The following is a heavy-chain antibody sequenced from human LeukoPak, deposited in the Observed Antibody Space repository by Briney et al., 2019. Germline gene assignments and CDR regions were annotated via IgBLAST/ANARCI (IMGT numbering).Heavy chain of an antibody. CDR3: ASVPGETKKRAIDY. Sequence: GGSLRLSCAASGFSISNYGINWVRQAPGKGPEWVSGVSSGSTYIYYADSVKGRFTISRDNAKNSADLEMNSLRAEDTAVYYCASVPGETKKRAIDYGGQGTLVTVPS. V-gene: IGHV3-21*01. J-gene: IGHJ4*02. CDR2: VSSGSTYI. D-gene: IGHD3-10*01. CDR1: GFSISNYG.